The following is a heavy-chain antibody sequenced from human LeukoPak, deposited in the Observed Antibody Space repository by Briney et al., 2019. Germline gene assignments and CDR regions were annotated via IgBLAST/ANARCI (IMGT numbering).Heavy chain of an antibody. V-gene: IGHV1-69*05. D-gene: IGHD5-12*01. Sequence: SVKVSCKASGSTFGSYAISWVRQAPGQGLEWMGRIIPIFGTANYAQKFQGRVTITTDESTSTAYMELSSLRSEDTAVYYCARGVDIVATPYYWYFDLWGRGTLVTVSS. J-gene: IGHJ2*01. CDR1: GSTFGSYA. CDR2: IIPIFGTA. CDR3: ARGVDIVATPYYWYFDL.